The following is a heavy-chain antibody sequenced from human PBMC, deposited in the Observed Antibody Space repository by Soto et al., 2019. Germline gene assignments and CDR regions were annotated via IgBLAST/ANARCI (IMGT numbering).Heavy chain of an antibody. CDR1: GYSFSSYW. J-gene: IGHJ6*02. Sequence: GESLKISCKGSGYSFSSYWIGWVRQMPGKGLEWMGIIYPADSDTRYSPSFQGQVTISVDKSITTAYLQWNSLKASDTAMYYCARTSAAGKYYYGMDVWGQGTTVTVSS. CDR3: ARTSAAGKYYYGMDV. V-gene: IGHV5-51*01. D-gene: IGHD6-13*01. CDR2: IYPADSDT.